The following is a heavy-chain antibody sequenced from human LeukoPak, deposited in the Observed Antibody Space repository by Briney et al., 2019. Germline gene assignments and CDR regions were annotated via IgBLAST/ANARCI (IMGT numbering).Heavy chain of an antibody. CDR1: GFTFSSYS. Sequence: GGSLRLSCAASGFTFSSYSMNWVRQAPGKGLEWVSSISSSSSYIYYADSVKGRFTISRDNAKNSLYLQMNSLRAEDTAVYYCARARFSLMVYAIREDFDYWGQGTLVTVSS. CDR2: ISSSSSYI. CDR3: ARARFSLMVYAIREDFDY. J-gene: IGHJ4*02. D-gene: IGHD2-8*01. V-gene: IGHV3-21*01.